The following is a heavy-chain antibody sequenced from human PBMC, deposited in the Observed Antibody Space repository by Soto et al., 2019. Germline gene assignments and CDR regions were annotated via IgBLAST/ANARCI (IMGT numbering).Heavy chain of an antibody. Sequence: QVQLVESGGGVVQPGRSLRLSCAASGFTFSSYGMHWVRQAPGKGLEWVAVIWYDGSNKYYADSVKGRFTISRDNSKNTLYLQMNSLRAEDTAVYYCARDFEMVYANYWGQGTLVTVSS. J-gene: IGHJ4*02. D-gene: IGHD2-8*01. V-gene: IGHV3-33*01. CDR2: IWYDGSNK. CDR1: GFTFSSYG. CDR3: ARDFEMVYANY.